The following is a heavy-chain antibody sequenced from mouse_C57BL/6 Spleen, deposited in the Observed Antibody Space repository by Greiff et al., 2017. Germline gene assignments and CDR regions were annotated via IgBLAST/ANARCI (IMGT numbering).Heavy chain of an antibody. Sequence: QVQLQQSGAELVRPGASVTLSCKASGYPFTAYDMHWVTQTPVHGLEWIGALDPETGGTAYNQTFKGKAILTADKSSSTAYMELRSLTSEDSAVDYCTRGATTVPTGYFDYGGQGTTLTGSS. CDR2: LDPETGGT. D-gene: IGHD1-1*01. V-gene: IGHV1-15*01. J-gene: IGHJ2*01. CDR3: TRGATTVPTGYFDY. CDR1: GYPFTAYD.